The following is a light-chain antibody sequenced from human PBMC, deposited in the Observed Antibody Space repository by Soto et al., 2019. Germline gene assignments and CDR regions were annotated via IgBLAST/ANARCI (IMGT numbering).Light chain of an antibody. V-gene: IGKV1-33*01. CDR3: QQYDSIPFT. CDR1: QDISKY. J-gene: IGKJ3*01. Sequence: DIQMTQSPSSLSASVGDRVTITCQASQDISKYLNWYQQKPGKAPKLLIYDASNLEAEVPSRFSGTGSGTFYTFTISSLHPEDFATYHCQQYDSIPFTFGPGTKVEIK. CDR2: DAS.